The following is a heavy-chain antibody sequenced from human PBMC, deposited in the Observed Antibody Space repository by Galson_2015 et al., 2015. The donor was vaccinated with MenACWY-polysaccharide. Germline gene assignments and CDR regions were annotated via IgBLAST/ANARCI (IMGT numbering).Heavy chain of an antibody. V-gene: IGHV3-33*01. CDR1: GFTFSTQG. CDR3: ARDLRKGSYFDY. Sequence: SLRLSCAASGFTFSTQGMHWVRQAPGKGLEWVAIIWYDGSKKYYADSVKGRFTISRDNSKNTLYLQINSLRAEDTAVYYCARDLRKGSYFDYWGQGTLVTVSS. J-gene: IGHJ4*02. CDR2: IWYDGSKK. D-gene: IGHD2-15*01.